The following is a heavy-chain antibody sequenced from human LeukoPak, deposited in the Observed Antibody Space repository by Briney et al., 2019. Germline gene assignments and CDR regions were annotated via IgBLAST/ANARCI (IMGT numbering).Heavy chain of an antibody. Sequence: TSETLSLTCTVSGGSICSSSYYWGWIRQPPGKGLEWIGEINHSGSTNYNPSLKSRVTISVGSSKNQFSLKLNSVTAADTAVYYCARRFGYSGYDHFDYWGQGTLVTVSS. V-gene: IGHV4-39*07. D-gene: IGHD5-12*01. J-gene: IGHJ4*02. CDR1: GGSICSSSYY. CDR3: ARRFGYSGYDHFDY. CDR2: INHSGST.